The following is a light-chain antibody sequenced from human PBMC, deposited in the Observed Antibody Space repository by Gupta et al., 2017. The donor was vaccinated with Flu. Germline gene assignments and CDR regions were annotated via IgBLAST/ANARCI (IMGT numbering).Light chain of an antibody. V-gene: IGKV3-20*01. CDR1: QSVSSSY. CDR3: QQDGSSPFT. CDR2: GAS. Sequence: EIVLTQSPGTLSLSPGERATLSCRASQSVSSSYLAWYQQKPGQAPRLLIYGASSRATGIPDRFSGSASGTDFTLTISMLEPEDFAVYYCQQDGSSPFTFGHGTKVDIK. J-gene: IGKJ3*01.